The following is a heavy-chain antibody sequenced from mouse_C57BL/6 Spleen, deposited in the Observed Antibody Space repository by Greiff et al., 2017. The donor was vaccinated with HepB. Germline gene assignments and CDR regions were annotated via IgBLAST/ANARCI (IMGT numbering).Heavy chain of an antibody. V-gene: IGHV14-4*01. CDR1: GFNIKDDY. D-gene: IGHD3-2*02. CDR3: TNRDSSGSLDY. J-gene: IGHJ4*01. Sequence: VQLKESGAELVRPGASVKVSCTASGFNIKDDYMHWVKQRPEQGLEWIGWIDPENGDTEYASKFQGKATITADTSSNTAYLQLSSLTSEDTAVYYCTNRDSSGSLDYWGQGTSVTVSS. CDR2: IDPENGDT.